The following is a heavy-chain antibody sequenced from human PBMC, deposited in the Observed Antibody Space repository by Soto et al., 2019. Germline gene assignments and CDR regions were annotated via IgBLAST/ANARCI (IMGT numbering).Heavy chain of an antibody. D-gene: IGHD3-10*01. J-gene: IGHJ2*01. CDR1: GFTFNTYN. Sequence: EVQLVESGGGLVKPGGSLRLSCAASGFTFNTYNMNWVRQAPGKGLEWVSSISTSGSDVHYGDSVKGRFIVSRDNAKNSLYVQMNSLRAEDTAVYHCARGNYGSGSNQYWFFDLWGRGTLVSVTS. CDR3: ARGNYGSGSNQYWFFDL. V-gene: IGHV3-21*01. CDR2: ISTSGSDV.